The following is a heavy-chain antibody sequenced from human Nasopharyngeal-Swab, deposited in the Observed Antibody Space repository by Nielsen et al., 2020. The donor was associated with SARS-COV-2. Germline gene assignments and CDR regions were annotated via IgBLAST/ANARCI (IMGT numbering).Heavy chain of an antibody. V-gene: IGHV4-59*12. D-gene: IGHD3-10*01. CDR3: VRIATYGPELKGAFDF. J-gene: IGHJ3*01. CDR2: IYDSGTT. CDR1: GGSINTYY. Sequence: SETLSLTCTVSGGSINTYYWSWIRQPPGKGLEWIGYIYDSGTTKYNASLKSRVTISVDTSSRKQFSLSLKSVTAADTAVYYCVRIATYGPELKGAFDFWGQGTMVTISS.